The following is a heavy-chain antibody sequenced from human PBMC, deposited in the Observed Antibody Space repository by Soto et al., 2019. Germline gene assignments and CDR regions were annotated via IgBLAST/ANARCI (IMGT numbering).Heavy chain of an antibody. D-gene: IGHD6-6*01. Sequence: VQLVESGGGVVQPGRSLRLSCAASGFTFSSYGMHWVRQAPGKGLEWVAVISYDGSNKYYADSVKGRFTISRDNSKNTLYLQMNSLRAEDTAVYYCAKIPWEEQLVALANWGQGTLVTVSS. CDR3: AKIPWEEQLVALAN. CDR1: GFTFSSYG. J-gene: IGHJ4*02. V-gene: IGHV3-30*18. CDR2: ISYDGSNK.